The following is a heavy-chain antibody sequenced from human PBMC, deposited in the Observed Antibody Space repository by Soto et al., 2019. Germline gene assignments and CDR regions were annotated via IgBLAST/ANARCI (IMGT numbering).Heavy chain of an antibody. Sequence: QVQLQESGPGLVKTSETLSLTCTVSGGSISTYYWSWIRQPPGKRLEWIGYIYDSGSTNYNPSLKRRVTISVDTSKNQFSLKLSSVTAADTAVYYCARGYSFDPWGQGTLVTVSS. CDR3: ARGYSFDP. J-gene: IGHJ5*02. CDR1: GGSISTYY. CDR2: IYDSGST. D-gene: IGHD2-15*01. V-gene: IGHV4-59*01.